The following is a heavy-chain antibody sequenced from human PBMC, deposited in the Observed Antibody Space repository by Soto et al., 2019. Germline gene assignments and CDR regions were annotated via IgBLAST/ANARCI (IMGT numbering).Heavy chain of an antibody. Sequence: QLQLQESGPGLVKPSETLSLTCIVSGGSITRNNHYWGWIRQSPGKGLEWIGSILYSASTNYNPSLKSRGTLSVETSKSQFSLKMSSVTAADTALYYCARLGSSGWYQGSYFDYWGQGTLVTVSS. V-gene: IGHV4-39*01. D-gene: IGHD6-19*01. J-gene: IGHJ4*02. CDR3: ARLGSSGWYQGSYFDY. CDR1: GGSITRNNHY. CDR2: ILYSAST.